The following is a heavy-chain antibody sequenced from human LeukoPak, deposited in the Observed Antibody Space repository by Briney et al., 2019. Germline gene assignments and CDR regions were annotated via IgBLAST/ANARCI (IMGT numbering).Heavy chain of an antibody. CDR3: ARDRDSSGCSHFQH. Sequence: ASVKLSCTASGYTLTGYYMQRVRHAPGQGLEWMGWINPNSGSTNYAQKFQGRVTMTRDTTISTAYMVLRRLRSDETAVYYCARDRDSSGCSHFQHWGQGTLVTVSS. CDR1: GYTLTGYY. V-gene: IGHV1-2*02. D-gene: IGHD6-19*01. J-gene: IGHJ1*01. CDR2: INPNSGST.